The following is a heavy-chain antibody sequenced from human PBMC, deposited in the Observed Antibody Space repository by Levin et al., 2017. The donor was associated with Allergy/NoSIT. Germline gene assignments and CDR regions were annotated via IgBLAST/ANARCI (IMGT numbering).Heavy chain of an antibody. J-gene: IGHJ6*03. Sequence: SETLSLTCTVSGDSISSSAYYWGWIRQPPGKGLEWIGSIYYSGKTYYNSSLKSRVTISVDTSTNQFSLKLSSVTAADTAVYYCARSPLWFGGGELYYYYMDVWGKGTTVTVSS. CDR1: GDSISSSAYY. V-gene: IGHV4-39*01. D-gene: IGHD3-10*01. CDR3: ARSPLWFGGGELYYYYMDV. CDR2: IYYSGKT.